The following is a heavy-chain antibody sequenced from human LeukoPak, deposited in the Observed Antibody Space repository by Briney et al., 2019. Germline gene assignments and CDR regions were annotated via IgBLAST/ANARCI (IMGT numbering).Heavy chain of an antibody. J-gene: IGHJ3*02. Sequence: PSETLSLTCTVSGASISSDYWSWIRQPPGKGLEWIGYITYSGSTKYNASLKSSVIITVDESEKQLFLRLIPVTAGDKAVFYCSRNLDYDSSLSDAFDIWGQGTMVTVSS. CDR2: ITYSGST. D-gene: IGHD3-22*01. CDR1: GASISSDY. V-gene: IGHV4-59*01. CDR3: SRNLDYDSSLSDAFDI.